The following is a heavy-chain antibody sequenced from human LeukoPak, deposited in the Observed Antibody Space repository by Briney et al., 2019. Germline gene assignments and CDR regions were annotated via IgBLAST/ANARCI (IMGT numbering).Heavy chain of an antibody. V-gene: IGHV1-3*01. J-gene: IGHJ3*02. Sequence: ASVKVSCKASGYTFTSYAMHWVRQAPGQRLEWMGWINAGNGNTKYSQKFQGRVTITRDTSASTAYMELSSLRSEDTAVYYCARDKGYHDSSGRGAFDIWGQGTMVTVSS. CDR1: GYTFTSYA. CDR2: INAGNGNT. D-gene: IGHD3-22*01. CDR3: ARDKGYHDSSGRGAFDI.